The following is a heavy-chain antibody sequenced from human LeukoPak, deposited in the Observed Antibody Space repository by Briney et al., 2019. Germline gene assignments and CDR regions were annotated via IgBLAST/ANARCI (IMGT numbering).Heavy chain of an antibody. J-gene: IGHJ5*02. V-gene: IGHV3-30*03. CDR1: GFTFSSYG. D-gene: IGHD2-2*01. CDR2: ISYDGSNK. Sequence: GSLRLSCAASGFTFSSYGMHWVRQAPGKGLEWVAVISYDGSNKYYADSVKGRFTISRDNSKNTLYLQMNSLRAEDTAVYYCARGHRYCSSTSCSLAPWGQGTLVTVSS. CDR3: ARGHRYCSSTSCSLAP.